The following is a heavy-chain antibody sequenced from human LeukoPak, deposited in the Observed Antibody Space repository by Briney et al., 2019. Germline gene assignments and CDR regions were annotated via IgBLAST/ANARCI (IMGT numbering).Heavy chain of an antibody. CDR2: INQDGSEK. V-gene: IGHV3-7*01. CDR1: GFTFSSYW. J-gene: IGHJ5*02. CDR3: ARGRWVPAAMGNWFDP. Sequence: PGGSLRLSCTASGFTFSSYWMSWVRQAPGKGLEWVANINQDGSEKYYVDSVKGRFTISRDNAKNSLYLQMNSLRAEDTAVYYCARGRWVPAAMGNWFDPWGQGTLVTVSS. D-gene: IGHD2-2*01.